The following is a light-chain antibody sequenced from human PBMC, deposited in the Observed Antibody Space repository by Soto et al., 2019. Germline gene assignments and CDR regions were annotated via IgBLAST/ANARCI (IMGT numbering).Light chain of an antibody. J-gene: IGKJ4*01. CDR3: QQYNNWPPLS. Sequence: EIVMTQSPATLSVSAGERVTLSCRASQSVSSNLAWYQQKPGQAPRLLIYGASTRATGIPARFSGSGSGTDFPLTISSLQSEDFAVYYCQQYNNWPPLSFGGGTKVEIK. V-gene: IGKV3D-15*01. CDR2: GAS. CDR1: QSVSSN.